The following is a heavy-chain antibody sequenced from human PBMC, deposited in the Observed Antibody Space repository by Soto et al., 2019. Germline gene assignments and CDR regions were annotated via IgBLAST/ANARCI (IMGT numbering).Heavy chain of an antibody. CDR1: GFMFNHYA. Sequence: EQVLESGGGLVQPGGSLRLSCEASGFMFNHYAMAWVRQTPGKGLEWVSVISGSTGTTYYADSVKGRFTISRDNSKNTVYLQLNSLRADDSALYSCAKVIVLGASTLEYWGPGTRVTVSS. D-gene: IGHD6-6*01. J-gene: IGHJ4*02. CDR3: AKVIVLGASTLEY. V-gene: IGHV3-23*01. CDR2: ISGSTGTT.